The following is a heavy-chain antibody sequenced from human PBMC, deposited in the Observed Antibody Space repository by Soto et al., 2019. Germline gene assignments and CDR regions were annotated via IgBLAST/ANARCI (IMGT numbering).Heavy chain of an antibody. CDR2: IPHDGTYQ. V-gene: IGHV3-30*19. D-gene: IGHD1-1*01. CDR1: GFTFSSYG. CDR3: VRDDDNLDNGRDH. Sequence: QVQLVESGGGVVQPGGSLRLSCTASGFTFSSYGMHWVRQAPGKGLQWVAVIPHDGTYQYYLDSVKGRFTISRDNSKDTLYLQMNSLRVEDTAVYYCVRDDDNLDNGRDHGGQGTLVTVSS. J-gene: IGHJ4*02.